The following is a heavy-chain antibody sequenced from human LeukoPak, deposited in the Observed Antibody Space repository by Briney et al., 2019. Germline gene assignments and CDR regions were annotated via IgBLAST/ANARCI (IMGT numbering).Heavy chain of an antibody. CDR2: ISGSGCST. CDR1: GFTFSSYC. J-gene: IGHJ4*02. V-gene: IGHV3-23*01. CDR3: AKVMVAATPHSDY. D-gene: IGHD2-15*01. Sequence: PGGSLRLSCAASGFTFSSYCMSWVRQAPGKGLEGVSSISGSGCSTYYADSVKGRFTISRDNSKNTLYLQMNSLRAEDTAVYYCAKVMVAATPHSDYWGQGSLVTVSS.